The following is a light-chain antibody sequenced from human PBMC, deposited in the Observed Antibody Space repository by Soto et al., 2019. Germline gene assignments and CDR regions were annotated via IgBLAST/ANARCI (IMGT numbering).Light chain of an antibody. V-gene: IGKV3-11*01. CDR3: QQRSNWLWT. J-gene: IGKJ1*01. CDR2: DAS. CDR1: QGVSSY. Sequence: EIVLTQSPATLSLSPGERATLSCRASQGVSSYLAWYQQKPGQAPRLLIYDASNRATGIPARFSGSGSGTDFTLTSSSLEPEDFAVYYCQQRSNWLWTFGQGTKVEIK.